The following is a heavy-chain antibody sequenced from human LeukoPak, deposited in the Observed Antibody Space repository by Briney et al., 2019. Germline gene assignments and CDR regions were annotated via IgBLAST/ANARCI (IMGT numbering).Heavy chain of an antibody. V-gene: IGHV1-18*01. D-gene: IGHD3-3*01. J-gene: IGHJ6*02. CDR1: GYNFKTHA. CDR3: AGFWVFGAGTSPPYPQGMDL. Sequence: ASVKVSCQTSGYNFKTHAVSWVRQVPGQGLEWMGWISGYNGDTAFVQKFQGRVTMTKDTSTTTAYMELRSLTSDDTAVYYCAGFWVFGAGTSPPYPQGMDLWGRGTTVTVSS. CDR2: ISGYNGDT.